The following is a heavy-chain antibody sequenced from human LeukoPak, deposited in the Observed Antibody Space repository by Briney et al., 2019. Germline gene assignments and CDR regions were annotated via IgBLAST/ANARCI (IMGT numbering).Heavy chain of an antibody. D-gene: IGHD3-16*01. V-gene: IGHV3-23*01. J-gene: IGHJ6*02. CDR2: ISGGGVNT. CDR1: GFTSIAYA. Sequence: GGSLRLSCVGSGFTSIAYALTWARQAPGKGLEWVSGISGGGVNTYYADSVKGRFTISRDNSKNTLYLQMNSLRAVDTAIYYCARNQQLGGHSYYYYGMDVWGQGTTVTVSS. CDR3: ARNQQLGGHSYYYYGMDV.